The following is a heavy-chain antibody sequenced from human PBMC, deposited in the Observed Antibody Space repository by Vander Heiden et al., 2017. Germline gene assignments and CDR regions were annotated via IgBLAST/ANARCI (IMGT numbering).Heavy chain of an antibody. Sequence: EVQLLESGGGLVQPGGSLRLSCAASVFTFSSYAMSWVRQAPGKGLEWVSAISTSGDSTYYADSVKGRFTISRDNSKNTLYLQMNSLRVEDTAVYYCAKRSPVGGDYFDYWGQGTLVTVSS. CDR2: ISTSGDST. D-gene: IGHD2-15*01. J-gene: IGHJ4*02. V-gene: IGHV3-23*01. CDR3: AKRSPVGGDYFDY. CDR1: VFTFSSYA.